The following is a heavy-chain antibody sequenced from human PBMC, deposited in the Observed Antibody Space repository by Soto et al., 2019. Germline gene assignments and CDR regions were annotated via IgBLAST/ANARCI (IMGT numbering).Heavy chain of an antibody. J-gene: IGHJ3*02. D-gene: IGHD2-2*01. V-gene: IGHV1-2*04. CDR1: GYTFTGYY. Sequence: GASVKVSCKASGYTFTGYYMHWVRQAPGQGLEWMGWINPNSGGTNYAQKFQGWVTMTRDTSISTAYMELSRLRSDDTAVYYCAREGYCSSTSCYDDAFDIWGQGTMVTVSS. CDR3: AREGYCSSTSCYDDAFDI. CDR2: INPNSGGT.